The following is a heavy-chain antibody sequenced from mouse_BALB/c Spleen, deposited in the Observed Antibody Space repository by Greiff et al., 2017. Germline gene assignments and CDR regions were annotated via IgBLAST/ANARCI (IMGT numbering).Heavy chain of an antibody. CDR1: GFNIKDTY. CDR3: AVDYYGSSHWYFDV. V-gene: IGHV14-3*02. J-gene: IGHJ1*01. Sequence: VQLLQSGAELVKPGASVKLSCTASGFNIKDTYMHWVKQRPEQGLEWIGRIDPANGNTKYDPKFQGKATITADTSSNTAYLQLSSLTSEDTAVYYCAVDYYGSSHWYFDVWGAGTTVTVSS. D-gene: IGHD1-1*01. CDR2: IDPANGNT.